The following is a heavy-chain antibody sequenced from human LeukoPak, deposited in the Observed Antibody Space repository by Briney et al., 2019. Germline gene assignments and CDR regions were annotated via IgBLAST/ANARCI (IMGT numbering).Heavy chain of an antibody. J-gene: IGHJ4*02. V-gene: IGHV4-59*01. CDR3: ARGREWEPKVFDY. Sequence: PSETLSLTCTVPGGSISGYYWSWIRQPPGKGLEWIGYIYYSGSTNYNPSLKSRVTISVDTSKNQFSLKLSSVTAEDTAVYYCARGREWEPKVFDYWGQGTLVTVSS. D-gene: IGHD1-26*01. CDR1: GGSISGYY. CDR2: IYYSGST.